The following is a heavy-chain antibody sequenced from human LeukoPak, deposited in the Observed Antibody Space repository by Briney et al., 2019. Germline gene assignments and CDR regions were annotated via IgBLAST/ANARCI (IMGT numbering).Heavy chain of an antibody. Sequence: ASVKVSCKASGYTFATSAIHWLRQAPGQRLEWMGWINTVNGDTKYSQEFEGRVTITRDTSASTAYMEQSSLRSEDMAVYYCARDRKDSSGYYYYDYWGQGTLVTVSS. CDR2: INTVNGDT. D-gene: IGHD3-22*01. V-gene: IGHV1-3*03. J-gene: IGHJ4*02. CDR3: ARDRKDSSGYYYYDY. CDR1: GYTFATSA.